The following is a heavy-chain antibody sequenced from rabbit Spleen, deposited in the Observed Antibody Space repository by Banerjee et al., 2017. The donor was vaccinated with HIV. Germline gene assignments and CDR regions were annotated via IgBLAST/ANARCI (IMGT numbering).Heavy chain of an antibody. CDR2: IYTVSGST. CDR3: ARGVNGGGDDHDYALCL. V-gene: IGHV1S45*01. Sequence: QEQLEESGGDLVKPGASLTLTCTASGFSFSSSYDMCWVRQAPGKGLEWIGCIYTVSGSTYYASWAKGRFTITRSTSLNTVTLQMTSLTVADTATYFCARGVNGGGDDHDYALCLWGPGTLVTVS. D-gene: IGHD6-1*01. J-gene: IGHJ4*01. CDR1: GFSFSSSYD.